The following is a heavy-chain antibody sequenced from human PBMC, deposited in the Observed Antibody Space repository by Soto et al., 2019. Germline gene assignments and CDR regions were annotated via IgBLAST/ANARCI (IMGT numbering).Heavy chain of an antibody. V-gene: IGHV3-30*03. J-gene: IGHJ4*01. CDR2: ISYDGSNK. Sequence: LRLSCAASGFTFSSYGMHWVRQAPGKGLEWVAVISYDGSNKYYADSVKGRFTISRDNSKNTLYLQMNSLRAEDTAVYYCARDSIGYSGYVNFSYRGQGTLVPGSS. CDR3: ARDSIGYSGYVNFSY. D-gene: IGHD5-12*01. CDR1: GFTFSSYG.